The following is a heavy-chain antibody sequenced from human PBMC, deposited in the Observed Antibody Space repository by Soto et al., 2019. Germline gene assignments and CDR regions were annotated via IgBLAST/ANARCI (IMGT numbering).Heavy chain of an antibody. CDR3: ARGGVLRFFDE. Sequence: DVQLVESGGGLVQPGGSLRLSCTASGFTFSDFEMNWARQAPGKGLEWVSYIIGSTIYYADSVKGRFTISRDDAKNSLYLQMHSLRAEDTAVYYCARGGVLRFFDEWGQGTLVTVSS. V-gene: IGHV3-48*03. J-gene: IGHJ4*02. CDR2: IIGSTI. CDR1: GFTFSDFE. D-gene: IGHD3-3*01.